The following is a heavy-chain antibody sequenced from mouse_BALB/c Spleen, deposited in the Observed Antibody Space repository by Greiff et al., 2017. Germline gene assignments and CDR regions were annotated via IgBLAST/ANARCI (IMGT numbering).Heavy chain of an antibody. D-gene: IGHD1-2*01. J-gene: IGHJ1*01. CDR3: ARAPITTACDWYFDV. Sequence: EVKLQESGPGLVKPSQSLSLTCTVTGYSITSDYAWNWIRQFPGNKLEWMGYISYSGSTSYNPSLKSRISITRDTSKNQFFLQLNSVTTEDTATYYCARAPITTACDWYFDVWGAGTTVTVSS. V-gene: IGHV3-2*02. CDR1: GYSITSDYA. CDR2: ISYSGST.